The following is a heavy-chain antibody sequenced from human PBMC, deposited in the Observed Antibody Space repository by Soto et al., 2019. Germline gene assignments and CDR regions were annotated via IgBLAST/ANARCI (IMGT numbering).Heavy chain of an antibody. J-gene: IGHJ6*02. D-gene: IGHD3-3*01. Sequence: PSETLALTCTVSGGSISSYYWSWIRQPPGKGLEWIGYIYYSGSTNYNPSLKSRVTISVDTSKNQFSLKLSSVTAADTAVYYCARAHYDFWSGYGMDVWGQGTTVTVSS. CDR2: IYYSGST. CDR1: GGSISSYY. V-gene: IGHV4-59*01. CDR3: ARAHYDFWSGYGMDV.